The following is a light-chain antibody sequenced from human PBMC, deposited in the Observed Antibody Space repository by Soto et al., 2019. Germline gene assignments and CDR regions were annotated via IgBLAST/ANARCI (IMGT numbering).Light chain of an antibody. CDR3: SSYTSSSAPYV. J-gene: IGLJ1*01. CDR1: SSDVGGYNY. Sequence: QSALTQPASVSGSPGQSITISCTGTSSDVGGYNYVSWYQQHPGKAPKLMIYEVSNRPSGVSNRFSGSKSANTASLTISGLQAEDEVDSSCSSYTSSSAPYVFGPGTKLTV. V-gene: IGLV2-14*01. CDR2: EVS.